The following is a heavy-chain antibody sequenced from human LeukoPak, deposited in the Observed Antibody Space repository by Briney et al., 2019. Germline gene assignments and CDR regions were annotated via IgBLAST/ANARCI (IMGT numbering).Heavy chain of an antibody. CDR3: ARGIVATINGGY. Sequence: ASVKFSCKASGYTFTSYAMHWVRQAPGQRLEWMGWINAGNGNTKYSQKFQGRVTITRDTSASTAYMELSSLRSEDTAVYYCARGIVATINGGYWGQGTLVTVSS. V-gene: IGHV1-3*01. D-gene: IGHD5-12*01. CDR2: INAGNGNT. CDR1: GYTFTSYA. J-gene: IGHJ4*02.